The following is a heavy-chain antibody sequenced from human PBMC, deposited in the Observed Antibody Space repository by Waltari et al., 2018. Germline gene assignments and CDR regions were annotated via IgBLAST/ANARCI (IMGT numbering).Heavy chain of an antibody. CDR1: GFTFSSYR. Sequence: GSLRLSCAASGFTFSSYRMTWVRQAPGKGLEWVSYISSSSSTIYYADSVKGRFTISRDNAKNSLYLQMNSLRAEDTAVYYCARAITLQPPDYWGQGTLVTVSS. V-gene: IGHV3-48*01. CDR3: ARAITLQPPDY. CDR2: ISSSSSTI. D-gene: IGHD6-13*01. J-gene: IGHJ4*02.